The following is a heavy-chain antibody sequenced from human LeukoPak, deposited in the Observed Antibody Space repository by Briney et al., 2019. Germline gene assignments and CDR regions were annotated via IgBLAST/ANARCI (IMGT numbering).Heavy chain of an antibody. CDR1: GFTFITYW. D-gene: IGHD2-2*01. V-gene: IGHV3-23*01. Sequence: GGSLRLSCAASGFTFITYWMSWVRQAPGKGLEWVSCISGSEDRTAYADSVRGRFTISRDNSKNTLYLQMNSLRAEDTGVYFCAKSRSSTTSSSNYWGQGILVTVSS. J-gene: IGHJ4*02. CDR3: AKSRSSTTSSSNY. CDR2: ISGSEDRT.